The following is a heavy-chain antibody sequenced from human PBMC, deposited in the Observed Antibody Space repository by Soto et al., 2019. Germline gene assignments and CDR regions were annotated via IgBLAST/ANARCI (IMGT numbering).Heavy chain of an antibody. V-gene: IGHV3-21*01. Sequence: EVQLVESGGGLVKPGGSLRLSCAASGFTFSSYSMNWVRQAPGKGLEWVSSISSSSSYIYYADSVKGRFTISRDNAKNPLYLQMNSLRAEDTAVYYCARDRSDPLTRQGFDYWGQGTLVTVSS. CDR3: ARDRSDPLTRQGFDY. J-gene: IGHJ4*02. D-gene: IGHD6-19*01. CDR1: GFTFSSYS. CDR2: ISSSSSYI.